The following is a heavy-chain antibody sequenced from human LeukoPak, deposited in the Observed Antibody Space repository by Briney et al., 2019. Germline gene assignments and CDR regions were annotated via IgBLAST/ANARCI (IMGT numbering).Heavy chain of an antibody. J-gene: IGHJ6*03. CDR3: ARLGAPTGTTKTYYYYYYMDV. V-gene: IGHV5-51*01. Sequence: GESLKISCKGSGYSFTSYWIGWVRQMPGKGLEWMGIIYPGDSDTRYSPSFQGQVTISADKSISTAYLQWSSLKASDTAMYYCARLGAPTGTTKTYYYYYYMDVWGTGTTVTVSS. D-gene: IGHD1-1*01. CDR1: GYSFTSYW. CDR2: IYPGDSDT.